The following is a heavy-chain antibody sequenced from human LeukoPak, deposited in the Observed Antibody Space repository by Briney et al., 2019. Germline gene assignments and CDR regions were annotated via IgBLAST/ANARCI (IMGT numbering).Heavy chain of an antibody. J-gene: IGHJ3*02. Sequence: ETLSLXXXVXXXSVSXGSYYWSWIRQPPGKGLEWIGYVYYSGSTNYNPSLKSRVTISVDTSKNQFSLKLSSVTAADTAVYFCARVGSYYDAFDIWGQGTMVTVSS. D-gene: IGHD2-8*01. V-gene: IGHV4-61*01. CDR3: ARVGSYYDAFDI. CDR1: XXSVSXGSYY. CDR2: VYYSGST.